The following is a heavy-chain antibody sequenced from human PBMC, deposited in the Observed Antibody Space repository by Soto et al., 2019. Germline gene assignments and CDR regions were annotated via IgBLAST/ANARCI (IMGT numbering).Heavy chain of an antibody. CDR1: GFTFSSYA. V-gene: IGHV3-30-3*01. J-gene: IGHJ6*03. Sequence: GGSLRLSCAASGFTFSSYAMHWVRQAPGKGLEWVAVISYDGSNKYYADSVKGRFTISRDNSKNTLYLQMNSLRAEDTAVYYCAKLTVTTPTYYYYYMDVWGKGTTVTVSS. D-gene: IGHD4-17*01. CDR3: AKLTVTTPTYYYYYMDV. CDR2: ISYDGSNK.